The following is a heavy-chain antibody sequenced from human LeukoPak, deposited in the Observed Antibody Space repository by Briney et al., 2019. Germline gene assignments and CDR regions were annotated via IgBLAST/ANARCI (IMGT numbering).Heavy chain of an antibody. J-gene: IGHJ4*02. CDR1: GFTFSAYG. Sequence: GRSLRLSCVTSGFTFSAYGLHWVRQAPGKGLEWVAVISFDGSEKYYADSVKGRFTISTGYSRNTLYLEMNSLRADDTAVYFCARSQLQYCSTTSCYVFDSWGQGTLVTVSS. CDR3: ARSQLQYCSTTSCYVFDS. V-gene: IGHV3-30*19. CDR2: ISFDGSEK. D-gene: IGHD2-2*01.